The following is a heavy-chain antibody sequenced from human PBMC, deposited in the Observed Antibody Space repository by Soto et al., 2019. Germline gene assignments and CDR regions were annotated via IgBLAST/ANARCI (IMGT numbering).Heavy chain of an antibody. J-gene: IGHJ4*02. D-gene: IGHD2-15*01. V-gene: IGHV1-18*01. CDR2: ISAYNGNT. CDR1: GYTFTSYG. CDR3: ARAPQGGNDKVFDY. Sequence: ASVKVSCKASGYTFTSYGISWVRQAPGQGLEWMGWISAYNGNTNYAQKRQGRVTMTTDTSTSTAYMELRSLRSDDTAVYYCARAPQGGNDKVFDYWGQGTLVTVSS.